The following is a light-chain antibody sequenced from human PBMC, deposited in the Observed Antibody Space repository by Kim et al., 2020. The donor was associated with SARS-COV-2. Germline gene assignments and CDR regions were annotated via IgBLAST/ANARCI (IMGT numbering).Light chain of an antibody. CDR2: GAS. J-gene: IGKJ4*01. CDR3: QQYGSSPQVT. V-gene: IGKV3-20*01. Sequence: EIVLTQSPGTLSLSPGERATLSCRASQSVSSIYLAWYQQKPGQAPRLLIYGASSRATGIPDRFSGSGSGTDFTLTISRLEPEDFAVYYCQQYGSSPQVTFGGGTKVDIK. CDR1: QSVSSIY.